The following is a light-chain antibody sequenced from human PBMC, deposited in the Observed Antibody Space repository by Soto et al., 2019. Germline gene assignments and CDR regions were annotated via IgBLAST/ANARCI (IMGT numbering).Light chain of an antibody. CDR1: QSVSSY. CDR2: GAS. J-gene: IGKJ1*01. V-gene: IGKV3-20*01. CDR3: QQYGSSPET. Sequence: EILLTPSPCTLSLAPGEQTPLSFRASQSVSSYLAWYQQKPGQAPRLPIYGASSRATGIPDRFSGSGSGTDFTLTISRLEPEDFAVYYCQQYGSSPETFGQGTKVDIK.